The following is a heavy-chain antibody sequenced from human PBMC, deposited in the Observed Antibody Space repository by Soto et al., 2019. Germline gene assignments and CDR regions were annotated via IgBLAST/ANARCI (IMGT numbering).Heavy chain of an antibody. CDR1: GGTFSSYA. J-gene: IGHJ5*02. D-gene: IGHD5-12*01. V-gene: IGHV1-69*13. CDR2: IIPIFGTA. CDR3: ARDFSEMATIPVNPHNWFDP. Sequence: SVKVSFKASGGTFSSYAISWLRQAPGQGLEWMGGIIPIFGTANYAQKSQGRVTITADESTSTAYMELSSLRSEDTAVYYCARDFSEMATIPVNPHNWFDPWGQGTLVTVSS.